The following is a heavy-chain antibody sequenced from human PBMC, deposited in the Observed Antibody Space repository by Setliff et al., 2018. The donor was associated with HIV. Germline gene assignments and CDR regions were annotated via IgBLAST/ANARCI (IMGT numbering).Heavy chain of an antibody. J-gene: IGHJ6*02. Sequence: SETLSLTCNVSGASISNYYWTWIRQSPGKRLEWLGYITDSGNTNYNPSLRRRVTISAGTSKNQVSLRLRSVTAADTAVYYCARETQQSYNIVTGYNYYYGIDVWGQGTTVTVSS. CDR3: ARETQQSYNIVTGYNYYYGIDV. V-gene: IGHV4-59*01. CDR1: GASISNYY. D-gene: IGHD3-9*01. CDR2: ITDSGNT.